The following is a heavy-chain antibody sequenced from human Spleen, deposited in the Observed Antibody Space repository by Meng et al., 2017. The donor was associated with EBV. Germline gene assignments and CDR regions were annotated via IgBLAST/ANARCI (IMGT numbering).Heavy chain of an antibody. CDR1: GGSISISNYY. J-gene: IGHJ4*02. CDR2: IYYSGST. CDR3: ARQGKIVVVPAASFDD. Sequence: QRQRPDSGPGLVKASETLSPTCSVSGGSISISNYYWGWIRQPPGKGLEWIGSIYYSGSTYYNPSLKSRVTISVDTSKNQFSLKLRSVTAADTAVYYCARQGKIVVVPAASFDDWGQGTLVTVSS. V-gene: IGHV4-39*01. D-gene: IGHD2-2*01.